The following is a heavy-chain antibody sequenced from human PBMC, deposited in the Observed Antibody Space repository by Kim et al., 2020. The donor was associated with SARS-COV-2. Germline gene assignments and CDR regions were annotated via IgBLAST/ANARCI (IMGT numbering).Heavy chain of an antibody. V-gene: IGHV3-49*02. Sequence: VKGRFTISRDDSKSIAYLQMNSLKTEDTAVYYCTSHAPPYYYDSSGYYYYWGQGTLVTVSS. D-gene: IGHD3-22*01. J-gene: IGHJ4*02. CDR3: TSHAPPYYYDSSGYYYY.